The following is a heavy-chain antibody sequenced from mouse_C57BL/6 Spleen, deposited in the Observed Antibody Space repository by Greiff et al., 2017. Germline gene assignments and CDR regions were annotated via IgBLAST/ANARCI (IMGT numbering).Heavy chain of an antibody. J-gene: IGHJ3*01. V-gene: IGHV1-64*01. CDR1: GYTFTSYW. Sequence: VQLQQPGAELVKPGASVKLSCKASGYTFTSYWMHWVKQRPGQGLEWIGMIHPNSGSTNYNEKFKSKATLTVDKSSSTAYMQLSSLTSEDSAVYYCARSETAQATGWFAYWGQGTLVTVSA. CDR3: ARSETAQATGWFAY. D-gene: IGHD3-2*02. CDR2: IHPNSGST.